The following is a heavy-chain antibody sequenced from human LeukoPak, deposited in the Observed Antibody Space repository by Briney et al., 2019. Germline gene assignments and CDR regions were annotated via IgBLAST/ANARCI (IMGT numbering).Heavy chain of an antibody. CDR3: AKCMSATGVCLNFDS. Sequence: GGSLRLXCEASGFTFMSYAMSWVRQAPGKGLQWVSGISGSDSSTYYTDSAEGSTYYTDSAEGRFTISRDNSKNTVYLQINSLRAEDTAVYYCAKCMSATGVCLNFDSWGQGILVTVSS. V-gene: IGHV3-23*01. CDR2: ISGSDSSTYYTDSAEGST. D-gene: IGHD2-8*01. CDR1: GFTFMSYA. J-gene: IGHJ4*02.